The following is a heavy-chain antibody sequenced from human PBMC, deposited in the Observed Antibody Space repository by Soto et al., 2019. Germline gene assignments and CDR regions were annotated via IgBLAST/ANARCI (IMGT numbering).Heavy chain of an antibody. CDR3: AREYGGNTDY. CDR1: GGSISSYY. D-gene: IGHD2-15*01. Sequence: PSETLSLTCTVSGGSISSYYWSWIRQPPGKGLEWIGYIYYSGSTNYNPSLKSRVTISVDTSKNQFSLKLSSVTAADSAVYYCAREYGGNTDYWGQGALVTVSS. CDR2: IYYSGST. V-gene: IGHV4-59*01. J-gene: IGHJ4*02.